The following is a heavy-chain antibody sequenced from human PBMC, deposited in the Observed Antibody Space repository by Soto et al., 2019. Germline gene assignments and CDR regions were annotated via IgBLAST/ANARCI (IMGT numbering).Heavy chain of an antibody. J-gene: IGHJ6*02. Sequence: GGSLRLSCAASGFTFSSYAMSWVRQAPGKGLEWVSAISGSGGSTYYADPVKGRFTISRDNSKNTLYLQMNSLRAEDTAVYYCATGITMVRGAERRYYYYYYGMDVWGQGTTVTVSS. CDR1: GFTFSSYA. CDR2: ISGSGGST. D-gene: IGHD3-10*01. V-gene: IGHV3-23*01. CDR3: ATGITMVRGAERRYYYYYYGMDV.